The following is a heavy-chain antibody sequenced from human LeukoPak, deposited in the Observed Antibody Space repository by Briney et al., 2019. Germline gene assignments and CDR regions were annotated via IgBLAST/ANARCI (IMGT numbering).Heavy chain of an antibody. D-gene: IGHD3-9*01. CDR1: GYTFNIYD. CDR3: ARVFAILTGSPLDP. J-gene: IGHJ5*02. CDR2: MNPNSGHT. V-gene: IGHV1-8*01. Sequence: ASVKVSCKASGYTFNIYDINWVRQAPGQGLEWMGWMNPNSGHTGYAQKLQGRVTMTTDTSTSTAYMELRSLRSDDTAVYYCARVFAILTGSPLDPWGQGTLVTVSS.